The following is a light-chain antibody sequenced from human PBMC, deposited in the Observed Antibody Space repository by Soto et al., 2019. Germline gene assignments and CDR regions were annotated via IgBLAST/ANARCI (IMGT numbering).Light chain of an antibody. J-gene: IGKJ5*01. V-gene: IGKV3-20*01. CDR3: KQYGSSPPIT. CDR1: QSVSSY. Sequence: EMGSQQSPGSLSLSPGERATLCGGASQSVSSYLAWYQQKPGQAPRLLIYGASSRATGIPDRFSGSGSGTDFTLTISRLEPEDVAVYYCKQYGSSPPITFGQGTRLEIK. CDR2: GAS.